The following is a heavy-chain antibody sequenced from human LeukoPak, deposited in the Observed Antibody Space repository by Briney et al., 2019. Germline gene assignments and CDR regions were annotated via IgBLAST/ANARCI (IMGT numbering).Heavy chain of an antibody. CDR3: ARAFIVVVPAAIDLFDY. CDR1: GYTFTGYY. Sequence: ASVKVSCKASGYTFTGYYMHWVRQAPGQGLEWMGRINPNSGGTNYAQEFQGRVTMTRDTSISTAYMELSRLRSDDTAVYYCARAFIVVVPAAIDLFDYWGQGTLVTVSS. D-gene: IGHD2-2*01. V-gene: IGHV1-2*06. J-gene: IGHJ4*02. CDR2: INPNSGGT.